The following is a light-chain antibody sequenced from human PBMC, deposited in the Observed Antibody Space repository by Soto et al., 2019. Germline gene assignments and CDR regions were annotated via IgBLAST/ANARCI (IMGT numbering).Light chain of an antibody. CDR3: CSYAGSSTSYV. Sequence: QSVLTQPASVSGSPGQSITISCTGTSSDVGSYNLVSWYQQHPGKATKLMIYEGSKRPSGVSNRLSGSKSGNTASLTISGLQAEDEADYYCCSYAGSSTSYVFGTGTKVTVL. V-gene: IGLV2-23*01. CDR1: SSDVGSYNL. J-gene: IGLJ1*01. CDR2: EGS.